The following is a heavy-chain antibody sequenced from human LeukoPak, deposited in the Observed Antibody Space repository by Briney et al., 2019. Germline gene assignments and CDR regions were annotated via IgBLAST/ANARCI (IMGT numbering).Heavy chain of an antibody. CDR3: ARMRDIVVVPALYYYYYYGMDV. J-gene: IGHJ6*02. CDR2: INHSGST. Sequence: SETLSLTCAVYGGSFSGYYWSWIRQPPGKGLEWIGEINHSGSTNYNPSLKSRVTISVDTSKNQFSLKLSSVTAADTAVYYCARMRDIVVVPALYYYYYYGMDVWGQGTTVTVSS. V-gene: IGHV4-34*01. D-gene: IGHD2-2*01. CDR1: GGSFSGYY.